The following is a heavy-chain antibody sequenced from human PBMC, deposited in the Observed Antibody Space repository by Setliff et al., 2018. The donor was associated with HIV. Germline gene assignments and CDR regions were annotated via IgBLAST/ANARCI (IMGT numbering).Heavy chain of an antibody. CDR3: ARDRHYSGLGSYGP. V-gene: IGHV4-4*07. CDR2: IFRSGTT. D-gene: IGHD3-10*01. Sequence: SETLSLTCTLSGGSFGNYHWSWIRQPAGRGLEWIGRIFRSGTTDYKFSLKSRVTISIDTSRNQFSLRLTSVTAEDTAVYYCARDRHYSGLGSYGPWGPGTLVTVSS. J-gene: IGHJ5*02. CDR1: GGSFGNYH.